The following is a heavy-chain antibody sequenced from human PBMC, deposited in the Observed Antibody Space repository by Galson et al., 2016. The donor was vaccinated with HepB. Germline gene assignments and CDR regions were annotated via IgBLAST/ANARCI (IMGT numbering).Heavy chain of an antibody. Sequence: SLRLPCAASGFTFSSYSMNWVRQAPGKGLEWVSYIRSSSSTIYYADSVKGRFTISRDNAKNSLYLPMNSLRDEDTAVYYCAKDRVSGDFWSGYYTGIGMDGWGQGTTVTVSS. J-gene: IGHJ6*02. CDR2: IRSSSSTI. CDR3: AKDRVSGDFWSGYYTGIGMDG. CDR1: GFTFSSYS. D-gene: IGHD3-3*01. V-gene: IGHV3-48*02.